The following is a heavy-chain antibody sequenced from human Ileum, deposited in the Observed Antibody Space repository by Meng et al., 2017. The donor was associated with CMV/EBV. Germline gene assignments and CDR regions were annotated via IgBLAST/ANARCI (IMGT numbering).Heavy chain of an antibody. CDR2: MNPTTGNT. V-gene: IGHV1-8*01. D-gene: IGHD4-23*01. Sequence: SVKVSCKASGYTFTNYDINWLRQVSGQGLEWMGWMNPTTGNTGFSEKFQGRITITMNTSLSPTYMELSSLTSEDTALYYCARWVGSYCENWGQGTPVTVSS. J-gene: IGHJ4*01. CDR1: GYTFTNYD. CDR3: ARWVGSYCEN.